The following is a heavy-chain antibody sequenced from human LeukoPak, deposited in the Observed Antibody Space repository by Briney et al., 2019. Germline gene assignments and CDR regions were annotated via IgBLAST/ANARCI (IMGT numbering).Heavy chain of an antibody. CDR3: ARATAIIFDF. CDR2: IYYSGST. Sequence: SETLSLTCTVSGGSISSYYWSWIRQPPGKGLEWIGYIYYSGSTNYNPSLKSRVTISVDTSKNQFSLKLNSVTAADTAVYYCARATAIIFDFWGQGTLVTVSS. J-gene: IGHJ4*02. D-gene: IGHD2-21*02. CDR1: GGSISSYY. V-gene: IGHV4-59*01.